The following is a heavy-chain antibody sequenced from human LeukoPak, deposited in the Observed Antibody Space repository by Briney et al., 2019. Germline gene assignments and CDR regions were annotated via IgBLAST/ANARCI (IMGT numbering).Heavy chain of an antibody. Sequence: PSETLSLTCAVYGGSFSGYYWSWIRQPPRKGLEWIGEINHSGSTNYNPSLKSRVTISVDTSKNQFSLKLSSVTAADTAVYYCARLSGIAVAKRNWFDPWGQGTLVTVSS. J-gene: IGHJ5*02. D-gene: IGHD6-19*01. CDR2: INHSGST. CDR3: ARLSGIAVAKRNWFDP. V-gene: IGHV4-34*01. CDR1: GGSFSGYY.